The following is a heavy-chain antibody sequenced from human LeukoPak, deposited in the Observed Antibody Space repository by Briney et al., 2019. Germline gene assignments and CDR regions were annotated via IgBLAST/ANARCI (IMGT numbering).Heavy chain of an antibody. V-gene: IGHV4-4*02. D-gene: IGHD4-17*01. Sequence: PSGTLSLTCAVSGDSISRSNWWTWVRQSPGKGLEWIGEIYHSGSTNYNPSLKSRVTISVDKSNNQFSLKLSSVTAADTAVYYCARDRYGDLLVWGQGTTVTVSS. J-gene: IGHJ6*02. CDR3: ARDRYGDLLV. CDR1: GDSISRSNW. CDR2: IYHSGST.